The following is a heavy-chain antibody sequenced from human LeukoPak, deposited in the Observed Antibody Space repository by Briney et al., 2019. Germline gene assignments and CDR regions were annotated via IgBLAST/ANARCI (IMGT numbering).Heavy chain of an antibody. CDR2: ISVASNT. CDR3: ADYGVSGVRNNFY. CDR1: GLAFSSYA. Sequence: PGGSLRFSCAASGLAFSSYAMSWVRQAPGKGLEWVSTISVASNTFYADSVKGRFTISRDNSRNTVYLQMTSLRADDTAVYYCADYGVSGVRNNFYWGQGTLVTVSS. V-gene: IGHV3-23*01. J-gene: IGHJ4*02. D-gene: IGHD3-3*01.